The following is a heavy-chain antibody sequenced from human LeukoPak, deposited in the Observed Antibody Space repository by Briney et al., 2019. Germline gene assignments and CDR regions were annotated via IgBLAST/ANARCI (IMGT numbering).Heavy chain of an antibody. CDR1: GGSIDSSSYY. D-gene: IGHD4-17*01. J-gene: IGHJ4*02. V-gene: IGHV3-74*01. CDR2: IKGDGSST. Sequence: PSETLSLTCTVSGGSIDSSSYYWGWIRQAPGKGLVWVSRIKGDGSSTIYADSVKGRFTISRDNSKNTLYLQTSSLRAEDTAVYYCARASTTVPNLLDYWGQGTLVTVSS. CDR3: ARASTTVPNLLDY.